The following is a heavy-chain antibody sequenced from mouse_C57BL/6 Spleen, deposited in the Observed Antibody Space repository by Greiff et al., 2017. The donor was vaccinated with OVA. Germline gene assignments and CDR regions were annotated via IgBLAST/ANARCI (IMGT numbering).Heavy chain of an antibody. D-gene: IGHD1-1*01. CDR1: GFTFTTYA. CDR2: IRSKSSNYAT. J-gene: IGHJ4*01. Sequence: EVQLQESGGGLVQPKGSLKLSCAASGFTFTTYAMHWVRQAPGKGLEWVARIRSKSSNYATYYADSVKDRFTISRDDSQSMLYLQMNNLKAEDTAMYDCVRGRGSSYAMDYWGQGTAVTVSS. V-gene: IGHV10-3*01. CDR3: VRGRGSSYAMDY.